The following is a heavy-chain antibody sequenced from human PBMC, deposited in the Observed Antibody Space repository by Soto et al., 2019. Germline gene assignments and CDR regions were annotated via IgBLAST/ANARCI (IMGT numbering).Heavy chain of an antibody. CDR2: ISNSSTYI. D-gene: IGHD6-6*01. Sequence: GGSLRLSCAASGFTFSNYSMNWVRQAPGKGLECVSSISNSSTYIYYADSVKCRFIIYRDNAKNSLYLQMNSLRAEDTAVYYCARDSSSSYYYYYGMDVWGQGTTVTVSS. V-gene: IGHV3-21*01. CDR1: GFTFSNYS. J-gene: IGHJ6*02. CDR3: ARDSSSSYYYYYGMDV.